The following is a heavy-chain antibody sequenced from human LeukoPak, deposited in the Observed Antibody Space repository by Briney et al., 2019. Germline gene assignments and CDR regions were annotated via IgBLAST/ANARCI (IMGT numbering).Heavy chain of an antibody. V-gene: IGHV4-34*01. CDR3: ARGKYCSGGSCYRNIDLDY. CDR2: INHSGST. J-gene: IGHJ4*02. Sequence: SETLSLTCAVYGGSFSGYYWSWIRQPPGKGLEWIGEINHSGSTNYNPSLKSRVTISVDTSKNQFSLKLSSVTAADTAVYYCARGKYCSGGSCYRNIDLDYWGQGTLDTVSS. CDR1: GGSFSGYY. D-gene: IGHD2-15*01.